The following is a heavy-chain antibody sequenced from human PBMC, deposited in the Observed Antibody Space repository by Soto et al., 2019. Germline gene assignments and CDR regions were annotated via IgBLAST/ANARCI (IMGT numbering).Heavy chain of an antibody. CDR3: ARLSDGYHTSF. D-gene: IGHD6-25*01. J-gene: IGHJ4*02. V-gene: IGHV1-18*01. CDR1: GYTFTNYG. Sequence: ASVKVSCKASGYTFTNYGISWVRQAPGQGLEWMGWISAYSGNTNYAQKLQGRVTMTTDTSTSTAYMELRSLRSDDTAVYYCARLSDGYHTSFWGKGSLVPVSS. CDR2: ISAYSGNT.